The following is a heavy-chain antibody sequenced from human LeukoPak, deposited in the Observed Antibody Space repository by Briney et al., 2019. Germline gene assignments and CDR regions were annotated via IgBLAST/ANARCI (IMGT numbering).Heavy chain of an antibody. D-gene: IGHD1-7*01. CDR1: GYSISSGYY. CDR3: ARNWNYNWFDP. J-gene: IGHJ5*02. Sequence: LETLSLTCTVFGYSISSGYYWGWIRQPPGKGLEWIGSIYHSGSTYYNPSLKSRVTISVDTSKNQFSLKLSSVTAADTAVYYCARNWNYNWFDPWGQGTLVTVSS. CDR2: IYHSGST. V-gene: IGHV4-38-2*02.